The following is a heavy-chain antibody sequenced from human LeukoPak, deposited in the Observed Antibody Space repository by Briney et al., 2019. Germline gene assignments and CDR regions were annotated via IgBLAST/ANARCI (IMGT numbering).Heavy chain of an antibody. CDR2: ISYDGSNK. J-gene: IGHJ4*02. V-gene: IGHV3-30*04. D-gene: IGHD2-15*01. CDR1: GFTFGEYA. CDR3: ARDPHATSGGPSYYFDY. Sequence: GGSLRLSCTASGFTFGEYAMSWFRQAPGKGLEWVAVISYDGSNKYYADSVKGRFTISRDNSKNTLYLQMNSLRAEDTAVYYCARDPHATSGGPSYYFDYWGQGTLVTVSS.